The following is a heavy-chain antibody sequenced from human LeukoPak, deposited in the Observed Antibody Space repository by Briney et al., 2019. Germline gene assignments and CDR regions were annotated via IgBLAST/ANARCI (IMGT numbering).Heavy chain of an antibody. CDR1: GYTFTSYD. CDR2: MNPKSGNT. Sequence: GASVKVSCKASGYTFTSYDINWVRQATGQGLEWMGWMNPKSGNTGYAQKFQGRVTMTRNTSISTAYRELSSLRSEDKAVYYCARGHIAFVWGGINRYNWLEPWGQGTLVTVSS. D-gene: IGHD3-16*01. J-gene: IGHJ5*02. CDR3: ARGHIAFVWGGINRYNWLEP. V-gene: IGHV1-8*01.